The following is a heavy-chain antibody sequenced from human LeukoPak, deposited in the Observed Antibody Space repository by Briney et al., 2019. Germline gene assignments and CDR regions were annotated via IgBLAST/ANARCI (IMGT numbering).Heavy chain of an antibody. CDR3: ARDDYLWGTYEY. D-gene: IGHD3-16*01. J-gene: IGHJ4*02. Sequence: ASVKVSCKASGYTFTGYYMHWVRQAPGQGLEWMGGINPNSGGTNYAQKFQGRVTMTRDTSISTAYMELSRLRSDDTAVYYCARDDYLWGTYEYWGQGTLVTVSS. CDR1: GYTFTGYY. V-gene: IGHV1-2*02. CDR2: INPNSGGT.